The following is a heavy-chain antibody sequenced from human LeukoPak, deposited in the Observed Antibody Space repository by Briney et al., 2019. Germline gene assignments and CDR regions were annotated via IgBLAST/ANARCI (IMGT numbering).Heavy chain of an antibody. CDR3: ARDTSGYYGRYEH. J-gene: IGHJ4*02. Sequence: SETLSLTCDVSGASISNKFWSWIRHPPGKGLEWIGYISYTGTTNYYPSLQSRVTISVDTSKNQLSLKVTSMTAADTAVYYCARDTSGYYGRYEHWGQGTLVTVSS. CDR2: ISYTGTT. CDR1: GASISNKF. V-gene: IGHV4-59*01. D-gene: IGHD3-3*01.